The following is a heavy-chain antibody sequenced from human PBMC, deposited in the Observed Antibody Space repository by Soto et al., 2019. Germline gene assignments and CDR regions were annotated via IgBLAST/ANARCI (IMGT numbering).Heavy chain of an antibody. CDR3: ARGYCSSTSCYADIYYYYGMDV. CDR2: IIPIFGTA. J-gene: IGHJ6*02. CDR1: GGTFSSYA. Sequence: QVQLVQSGAEVKKPGSSVKVSCKASGGTFSSYAISWVRQAPGQGLEWMGGIIPIFGTANYAQKFQGRVTITEDESTSTAYMELSSLRSEDTAVYYCARGYCSSTSCYADIYYYYGMDVWGQGTTFTVSS. V-gene: IGHV1-69*01. D-gene: IGHD2-2*01.